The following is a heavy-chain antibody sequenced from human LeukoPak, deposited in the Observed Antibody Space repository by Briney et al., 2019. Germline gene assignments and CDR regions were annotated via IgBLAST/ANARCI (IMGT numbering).Heavy chain of an antibody. V-gene: IGHV3-21*01. J-gene: IGHJ5*02. D-gene: IGHD5-12*01. CDR2: ISSSSSYI. CDR1: GSTFSSYS. CDR3: ARDSIVDIVATIPRNWFDP. Sequence: GGSLRLSCAASGSTFSSYSMTWVRQAPGKGLEWVSSISSSSSYIYYADSVKGRFTISRDNAKNSLYLQMNSLRAEDTAVYYCARDSIVDIVATIPRNWFDPWGQGTLVTVSS.